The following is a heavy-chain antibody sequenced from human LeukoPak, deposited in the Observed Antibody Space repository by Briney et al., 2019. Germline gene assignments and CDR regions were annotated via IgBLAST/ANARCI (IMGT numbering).Heavy chain of an antibody. J-gene: IGHJ4*02. CDR1: GGSFSGYY. CDR2: INHSGST. D-gene: IGHD4-17*01. CDR3: ARGTTVTTDYFDY. Sequence: SETLSLTSAVYGGSFSGYYWSWIRQPPGKGLEWIGEINHSGSTNYNPSLKSRVTISVDTSKNQFSLKLSSVTAADTAVYYCARGTTVTTDYFDYWGQGTLVTVSS. V-gene: IGHV4-34*01.